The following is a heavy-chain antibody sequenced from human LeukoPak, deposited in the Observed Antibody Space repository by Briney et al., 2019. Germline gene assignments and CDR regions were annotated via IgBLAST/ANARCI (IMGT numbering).Heavy chain of an antibody. Sequence: GGSLSLSCVASTFTFSQSWMTWIRQAPGKGLECLANINEDGSRTDYVDSVRGRFTISRDNEKNSLYLEMNSLRDEDTAVYYCARDPAWGSFDIWGQGTMVSVSS. D-gene: IGHD7-27*01. CDR2: INEDGSRT. CDR3: ARDPAWGSFDI. J-gene: IGHJ3*02. V-gene: IGHV3-7*01. CDR1: TFTFSQSW.